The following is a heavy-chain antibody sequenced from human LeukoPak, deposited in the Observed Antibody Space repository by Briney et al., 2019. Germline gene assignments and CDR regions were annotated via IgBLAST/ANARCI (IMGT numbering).Heavy chain of an antibody. J-gene: IGHJ4*02. CDR1: GCTFSSYA. CDR3: ESMRLVVVPVAMYFDY. Sequence: SVKISCKASGCTFSSYAISWVRQAPGQGLEWMGGIIPNFGTTNYAQKFQGRVTITTDKSTTTAYMELSSLRSEDTAVYYCESMRLVVVPVAMYFDYWGEGTLVTVSS. V-gene: IGHV1-69*05. CDR2: IIPNFGTT. D-gene: IGHD2-2*01.